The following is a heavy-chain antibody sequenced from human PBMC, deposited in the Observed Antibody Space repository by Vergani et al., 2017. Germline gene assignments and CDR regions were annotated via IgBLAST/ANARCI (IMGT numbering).Heavy chain of an antibody. V-gene: IGHV2-70*04. CDR3: AQRLSKNCYNYDAFDI. CDR2: IDWDDDK. Sequence: QVTLKESGPALVKTTQTLTLTCTLSGFSVNSHPMRVIWIRQPPGKALEWLARIDWDDDKFYDRSLKTRLTISKDTSKNQVVLRMTNMDPVDTDMYYCAQRLSKNCYNYDAFDIWGQGTMVIVSS. CDR1: GFSVNSHPMR. D-gene: IGHD5-24*01. J-gene: IGHJ3*02.